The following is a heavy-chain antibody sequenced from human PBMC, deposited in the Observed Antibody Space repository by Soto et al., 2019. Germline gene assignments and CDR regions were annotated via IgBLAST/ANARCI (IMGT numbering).Heavy chain of an antibody. V-gene: IGHV3-74*01. CDR1: GFTFSRYW. CDR2: INIDGSIT. J-gene: IGHJ5*02. CDR3: GGGSSGPGWFDP. Sequence: GGSLRLSCGASGFTFSRYWMHWVRQAPGKGLVWVSRINIDGSITNYADSVKDRFTISRDNAKNSLYLQMNSLRDEDTAVYYCGGGSSGPGWFDPWGQGTLVTVSS. D-gene: IGHD3-22*01.